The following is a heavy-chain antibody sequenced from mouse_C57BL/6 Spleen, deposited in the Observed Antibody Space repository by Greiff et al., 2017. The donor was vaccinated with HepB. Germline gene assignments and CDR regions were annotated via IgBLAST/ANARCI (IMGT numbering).Heavy chain of an antibody. J-gene: IGHJ2*01. Sequence: QVQLQQPGAELVKPGASVKLSCKASGYTFTSYWMQWVKQRPGQGLEWIGEIDPSDSYTNYHQKFKGKATLTVDTSSSTAYMQLSSLTSEDSAVYYGARAVTTVVATEFDYWGQGTTLTVSS. D-gene: IGHD1-1*01. CDR2: IDPSDSYT. CDR1: GYTFTSYW. V-gene: IGHV1-50*01. CDR3: ARAVTTVVATEFDY.